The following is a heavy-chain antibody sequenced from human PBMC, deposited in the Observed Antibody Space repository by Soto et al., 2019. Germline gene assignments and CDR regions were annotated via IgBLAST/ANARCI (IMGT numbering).Heavy chain of an antibody. Sequence: SETLSLTCTVSGGSISSGGYYWSWIRQHPGKGLEWIGYIYYSGSTYYNPSLKSRVTISVDTSKNQFSLKLSSVTAADTAVYYCARDYCSGGSCYSYYFDYWGQGTLVTVSS. V-gene: IGHV4-31*03. CDR2: IYYSGST. CDR3: ARDYCSGGSCYSYYFDY. D-gene: IGHD2-15*01. CDR1: GGSISSGGYY. J-gene: IGHJ4*02.